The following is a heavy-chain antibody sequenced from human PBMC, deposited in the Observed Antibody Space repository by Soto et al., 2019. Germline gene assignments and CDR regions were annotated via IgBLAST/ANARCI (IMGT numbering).Heavy chain of an antibody. J-gene: IGHJ4*02. V-gene: IGHV4-59*01. CDR3: ARGTPYYDILTGRGGVDYFDY. Sequence: SETLSLTCTVSGGSISSYYWSWIRQPPGKGLEWIGYIYHSGSTNYNPSLKSRVTISVDTSKNQFSLKLSSVTAADTAVYYCARGTPYYDILTGRGGVDYFDYWGQGTLVTVSS. CDR1: GGSISSYY. D-gene: IGHD3-9*01. CDR2: IYHSGST.